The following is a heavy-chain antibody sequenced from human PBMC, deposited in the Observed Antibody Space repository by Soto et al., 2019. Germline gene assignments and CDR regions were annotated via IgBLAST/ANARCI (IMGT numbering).Heavy chain of an antibody. D-gene: IGHD6-19*01. V-gene: IGHV1-3*01. Sequence: ASVKVSCKASGYTFTSYAMHWVRQAPGQRLEWMGWINAGNGNTKYSQKFQGRVTITRDTSASTAYMELSSLRSEDTAVYYCARPPLIAVWEGAFDIWGQGTMVTVSS. CDR1: GYTFTSYA. J-gene: IGHJ3*02. CDR2: INAGNGNT. CDR3: ARPPLIAVWEGAFDI.